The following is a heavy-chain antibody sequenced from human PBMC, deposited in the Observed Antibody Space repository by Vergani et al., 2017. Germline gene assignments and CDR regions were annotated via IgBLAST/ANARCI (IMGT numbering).Heavy chain of an antibody. CDR3: ARGGWQFDY. Sequence: LVESGGGLVQPGGSLRLSCAASGFTFSSYCMSWVRQAPGKGREWVANIKQDGSEKSYVDSVKGRFTISRDKAKNSLYLQMNSLRAEDTAVYYCARGGWQFDYWGQGTLVTVSS. J-gene: IGHJ4*02. CDR2: IKQDGSEK. D-gene: IGHD6-19*01. CDR1: GFTFSSYC. V-gene: IGHV3-7*01.